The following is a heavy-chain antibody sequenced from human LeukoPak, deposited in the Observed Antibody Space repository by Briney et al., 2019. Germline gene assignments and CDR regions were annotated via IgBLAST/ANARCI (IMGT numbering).Heavy chain of an antibody. D-gene: IGHD6-6*01. V-gene: IGHV4-31*03. J-gene: IGHJ4*02. Sequence: SETLSLTCTVSGGSISSGGYYWSWIRQHPGKGLEWIGYIYYSGSTYYNPSLKSRVTISVDTSKIQFSLKLSSVTAADTAVYYCARDDGYSSSSPGAYWGQGTLVTVSS. CDR2: IYYSGST. CDR3: ARDDGYSSSSPGAY. CDR1: GGSISSGGYY.